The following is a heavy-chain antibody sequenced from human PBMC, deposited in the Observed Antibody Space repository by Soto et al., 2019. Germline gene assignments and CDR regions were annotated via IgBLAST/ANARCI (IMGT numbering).Heavy chain of an antibody. V-gene: IGHV1-2*02. CDR2: INPNSGGT. CDR1: GYTLTGYY. Sequence: ASVTVSCKASGYTLTGYYMHWVRQAPGQGLEWMGWINPNSGGTNYAQKFQGRVTMTRDTSISTAYMELSRLRSDDTAVYYCASYCDILTGAYYYYGMDVWGQGTTVTVSS. J-gene: IGHJ6*02. CDR3: ASYCDILTGAYYYYGMDV. D-gene: IGHD3-9*01.